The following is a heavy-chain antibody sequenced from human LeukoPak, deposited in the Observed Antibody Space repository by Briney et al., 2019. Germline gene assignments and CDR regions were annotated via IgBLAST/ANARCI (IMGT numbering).Heavy chain of an antibody. D-gene: IGHD1-26*01. CDR1: GFTFSSYW. CDR3: AKDLGGSYYYYYMDV. V-gene: IGHV3-7*01. J-gene: IGHJ6*03. CDR2: IKQDGSEK. Sequence: GGSLRLSCAGSGFTFSSYWMSWVRQAPGKGLEWVANIKQDGSEKYYVDSVKGRFTISRDNSKNTLYLQMNSLRAEDTAVYYCAKDLGGSYYYYYMDVWGKGTTVTVSS.